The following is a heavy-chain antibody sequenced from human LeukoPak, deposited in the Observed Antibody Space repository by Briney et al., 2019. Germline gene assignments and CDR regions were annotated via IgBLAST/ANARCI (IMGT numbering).Heavy chain of an antibody. D-gene: IGHD6-6*01. CDR1: GFTFSGSA. V-gene: IGHV3-73*01. Sequence: PGGSLRLSCAASGFTFSGSAMHWVRQASGEGLEWVGRIRSKANSYATAYAASVKGRFTISRDDSKNTAYLQMNSLKTEDTAVYYCTRMEYSSSDGFDYWGQGTLVTVSS. J-gene: IGHJ4*02. CDR3: TRMEYSSSDGFDY. CDR2: IRSKANSYAT.